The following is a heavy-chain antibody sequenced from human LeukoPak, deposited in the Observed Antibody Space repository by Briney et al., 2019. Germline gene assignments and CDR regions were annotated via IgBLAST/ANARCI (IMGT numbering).Heavy chain of an antibody. CDR3: ARSHYGDYGDY. Sequence: PSETLSLTCAVYGGSVSGYYWSWIRQPPGKGLEWIGEINHSGSTNYNPSLKSRVTISVDTSKNQFSLKLSSVTAADTAVYYCARSHYGDYGDYWGQGTLVTVSS. D-gene: IGHD4-17*01. J-gene: IGHJ4*02. CDR1: GGSVSGYY. CDR2: INHSGST. V-gene: IGHV4-34*01.